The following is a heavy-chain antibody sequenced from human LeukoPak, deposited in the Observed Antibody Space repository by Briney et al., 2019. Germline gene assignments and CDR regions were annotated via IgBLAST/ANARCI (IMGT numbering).Heavy chain of an antibody. CDR1: GGTFSSYA. V-gene: IGHV1-69*13. Sequence: VASVKVSCKASGGTFSSYAISWVRQAPGQGLEWMGGIIPIFGTANYAQKFQGRVTITADESTSTPYMELSSLRSEDTAVYYCARRRGYSYGYLDYWGQGTLVTVSS. CDR3: ARRRGYSYGYLDY. J-gene: IGHJ4*02. CDR2: IIPIFGTA. D-gene: IGHD5-18*01.